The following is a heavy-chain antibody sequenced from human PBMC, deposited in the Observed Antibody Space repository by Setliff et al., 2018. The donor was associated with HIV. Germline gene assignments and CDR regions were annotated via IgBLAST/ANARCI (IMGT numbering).Heavy chain of an antibody. J-gene: IGHJ5*02. CDR2: IYTSGST. Sequence: SETLSLTCTVSGGSISSGNYYWNWIRQPAGKGLEWIGHIYTSGSTNYNPSLKSRVTISLDTSKNQISLKLSSVTAADTAVYYCARGQGLLLWFGELPRDNWFDPWGQGTLVTVSS. CDR1: GGSISSGNYY. V-gene: IGHV4-61*09. CDR3: ARGQGLLLWFGELPRDNWFDP. D-gene: IGHD3-10*01.